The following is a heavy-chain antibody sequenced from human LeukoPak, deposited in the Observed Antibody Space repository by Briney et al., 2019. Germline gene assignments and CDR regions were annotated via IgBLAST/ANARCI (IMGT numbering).Heavy chain of an antibody. J-gene: IGHJ4*02. V-gene: IGHV3-30*18. CDR2: ISYDGSDK. Sequence: GGSLRLSCAASGFSFSNYGMHWVRQAPGKGLERVAVISYDGSDKYYADSVKGRFTISRDNSKNTLYLQMNSLRAEDTAVYYCAKAGRDGYNYYFDYWGQGTLVTVSS. CDR3: AKAGRDGYNYYFDY. D-gene: IGHD5-24*01. CDR1: GFSFSNYG.